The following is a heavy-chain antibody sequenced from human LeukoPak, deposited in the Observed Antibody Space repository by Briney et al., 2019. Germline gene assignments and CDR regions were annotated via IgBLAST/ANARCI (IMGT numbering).Heavy chain of an antibody. CDR2: IKLDGSEK. CDR3: ARDQYDTWSRRGNFDS. D-gene: IGHD3-3*01. CDR1: GFTFGKYW. J-gene: IGHJ4*02. Sequence: GASLRLSCVASGFTFGKYWMSWVRQAPGKGLEWVANIKLDGSEKNYVDSVKGRFTTSRDNTKNSLYLQMNSLRVEDTAVFYCARDQYDTWSRRGNFDSWGQGTLVIVSS. V-gene: IGHV3-7*03.